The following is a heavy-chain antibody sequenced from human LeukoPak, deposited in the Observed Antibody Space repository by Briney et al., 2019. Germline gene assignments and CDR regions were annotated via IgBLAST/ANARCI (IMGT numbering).Heavy chain of an antibody. V-gene: IGHV4-34*01. D-gene: IGHD4-11*01. J-gene: IGHJ6*02. CDR2: INHSGST. CDR1: GGSFSGYY. CDR3: ARGVGVTYYYYYGMDV. Sequence: PSETLSLTCAVYGGSFSGYYWSWIRQPPGKGLEWIGEINHSGSTNYNPSLKSRVTISVDTSKNQFSLKLSSVTAADTAVYYCARGVGVTYYYYYGMDVWGQGTTVTVSS.